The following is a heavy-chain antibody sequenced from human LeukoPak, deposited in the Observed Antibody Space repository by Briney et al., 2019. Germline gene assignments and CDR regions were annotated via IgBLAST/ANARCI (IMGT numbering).Heavy chain of an antibody. Sequence: ASVKVSCKASGYTFTGYYMHWVRQAPGQGLEWMGWINPNSGGTNYAQKFQGRVTMTRDTSISTAYMELSRLRSDDTAVYYCARDGSEIAARPDDYWGQGTLVTVSS. D-gene: IGHD6-6*01. CDR1: GYTFTGYY. CDR3: ARDGSEIAARPDDY. V-gene: IGHV1-2*02. J-gene: IGHJ4*02. CDR2: INPNSGGT.